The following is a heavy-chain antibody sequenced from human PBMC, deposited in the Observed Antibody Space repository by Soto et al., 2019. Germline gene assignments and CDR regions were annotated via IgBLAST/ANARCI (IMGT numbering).Heavy chain of an antibody. V-gene: IGHV3-15*07. Sequence: EVQVVESGGGLVQPGKSLRLSCAASGFLFINAWMNWVRQAPGKGLEWVGCIKSETGGGTTDYAAPVKGRFTIARDDSKNMLYLQMNSLKTEDTAVYYCTTTYTGGSFYTWGQGTLVTVSS. J-gene: IGHJ5*02. CDR2: IKSETGGGTT. CDR3: TTTYTGGSFYT. D-gene: IGHD1-26*01. CDR1: GFLFINAW.